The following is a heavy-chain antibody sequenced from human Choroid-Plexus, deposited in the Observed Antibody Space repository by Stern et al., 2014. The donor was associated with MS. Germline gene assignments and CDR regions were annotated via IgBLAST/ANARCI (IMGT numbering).Heavy chain of an antibody. CDR1: VG. V-gene: IGHV3-30*18. Sequence: VQLEESGGGVVQPGRPLRLSCAASVGMHWVRQAPGKGLAWGALKSYDGSKDYADSVKGRFAISRDNSKNTLYLQMNSLRAEDTAVYYCAKDRQYLTFFFDFWGQGSLVTVSS. CDR2: KSYDGSK. J-gene: IGHJ4*02. CDR3: AKDRQYLTFFFDF. D-gene: IGHD2/OR15-2a*01.